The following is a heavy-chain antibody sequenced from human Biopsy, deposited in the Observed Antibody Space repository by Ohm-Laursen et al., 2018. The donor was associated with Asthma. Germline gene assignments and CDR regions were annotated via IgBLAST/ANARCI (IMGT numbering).Heavy chain of an antibody. CDR3: ARCQVGYSSGWSLLLKKIYYSGMDV. V-gene: IGHV1-69*01. Sequence: GSSVKVSCKAPGGTFSNFAISWVRQAPGQGLEWLGGIMTVFGTTNYAQEFQGRVTITADESTSTAYMEVTSLRSEDTAICYCARCQVGYSSGWSLLLKKIYYSGMDVWGQGTAVTVSS. J-gene: IGHJ6*02. CDR2: IMTVFGTT. D-gene: IGHD6-19*01. CDR1: GGTFSNFA.